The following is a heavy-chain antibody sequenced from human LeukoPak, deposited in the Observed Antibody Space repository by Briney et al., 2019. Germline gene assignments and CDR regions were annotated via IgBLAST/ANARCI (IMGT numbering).Heavy chain of an antibody. CDR1: GFTFSSYS. CDR3: AKVPVTNYYYDGMDV. D-gene: IGHD4-17*01. V-gene: IGHV3-21*04. Sequence: PGGSLRLSCAASGFTFSSYSMNWVRQAPGKGLEWVSSISSSSSYIYYADSVKGRFTISRDNSKNTLYLQMNSLRAEDTAVYYCAKVPVTNYYYDGMDVWGQGTTVTVSS. CDR2: ISSSSSYI. J-gene: IGHJ6*02.